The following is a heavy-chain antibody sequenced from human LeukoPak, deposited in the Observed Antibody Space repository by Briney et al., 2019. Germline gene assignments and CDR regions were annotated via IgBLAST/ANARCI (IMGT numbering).Heavy chain of an antibody. CDR2: ISSSSSYI. V-gene: IGHV3-21*01. CDR3: ARDYRGYSYGFFDY. Sequence: NSGGSLRLSCAASGFTFSSYSMNWVRQAPGKGLEWVSSISSSSSYIYYADSVKGRFTISRDNAKNSLYLQMNSLRAEDTAVYYCARDYRGYSYGFFDYWGQGTLVTVSS. J-gene: IGHJ4*02. D-gene: IGHD5-18*01. CDR1: GFTFSSYS.